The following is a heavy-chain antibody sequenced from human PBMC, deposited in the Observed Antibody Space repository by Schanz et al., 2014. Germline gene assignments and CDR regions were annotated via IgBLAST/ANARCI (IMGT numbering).Heavy chain of an antibody. Sequence: VQLVESGGIVVRPGGSLRLSCAASGFTFDDYTMHWIRQPPGKGLEWVAVIWYDGNNKYYADSVKGRFTISRDNSKNTLYLQMNSLRAEDTALYYCAKDPHRDYGGKPQAFDIWGQGTMVTVSS. CDR2: IWYDGNNK. J-gene: IGHJ3*02. CDR3: AKDPHRDYGGKPQAFDI. D-gene: IGHD4-17*01. CDR1: GFTFDDYT. V-gene: IGHV3-33*06.